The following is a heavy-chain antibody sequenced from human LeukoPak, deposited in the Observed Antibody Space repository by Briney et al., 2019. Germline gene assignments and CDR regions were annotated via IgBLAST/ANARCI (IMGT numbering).Heavy chain of an antibody. CDR1: GYSISSGYY. J-gene: IGHJ4*02. V-gene: IGHV4-38-2*02. Sequence: SETLSLTCTVSGYSISSGYYWGWIRQPPGKGLDWIGSIYHSGSTYYNASLKSRVTISVDTSKNQFSLKLSSVTAADTAVYYCARDRKMGGIDYWGQGTLVTVSS. CDR3: ARDRKMGGIDY. CDR2: IYHSGST. D-gene: IGHD5-24*01.